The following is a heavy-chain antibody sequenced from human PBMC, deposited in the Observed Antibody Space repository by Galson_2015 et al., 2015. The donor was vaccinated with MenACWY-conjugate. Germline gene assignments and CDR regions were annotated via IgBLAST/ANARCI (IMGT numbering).Heavy chain of an antibody. CDR2: ISRSGDTT. J-gene: IGHJ3*01. Sequence: SLRLSCAASGFTFSSYAMSWVRQSPEKGLEWVSSISRSGDTTYYADSVKGRFTISRDNSKNTLYLQMNSLRAEDTAVYYCVKEMEGGGGLDYWGQGTMVTVSP. V-gene: IGHV3-23*01. CDR3: VKEMEGGGGLDY. D-gene: IGHD2-21*01. CDR1: GFTFSSYA.